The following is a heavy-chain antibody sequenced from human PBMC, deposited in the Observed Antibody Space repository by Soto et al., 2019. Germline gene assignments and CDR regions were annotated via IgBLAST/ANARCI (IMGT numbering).Heavy chain of an antibody. CDR2: INPNSGGT. V-gene: IGHV1-2*04. CDR1: GYTFTGYY. Sequence: ASVKVSCKASGYTFTGYYMHWVRQAPGQGLEWMGWINPNSGGTNYAQKFQGWVTMTGDTSISTAYMELSRLRSDDTAVYYCARDPFASTSSYYYYYYGMDVWGQGTTVTVSS. J-gene: IGHJ6*02. D-gene: IGHD2-2*01. CDR3: ARDPFASTSSYYYYYYGMDV.